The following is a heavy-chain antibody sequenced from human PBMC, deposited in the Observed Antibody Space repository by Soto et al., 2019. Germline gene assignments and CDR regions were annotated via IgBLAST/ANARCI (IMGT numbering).Heavy chain of an antibody. Sequence: ASVKVCCTASGNTFSNYYIHWVRHAPGQGLEWMGTINPSGGHTTYAQKFLGRVTMTRDSSTSTLYMELTSLRFEDTAVYYCARGGHVVVVTAAFDYWGQGTLVTVSS. CDR3: ARGGHVVVVTAAFDY. V-gene: IGHV1-46*03. J-gene: IGHJ4*02. CDR1: GNTFSNYY. D-gene: IGHD2-21*02. CDR2: INPSGGHT.